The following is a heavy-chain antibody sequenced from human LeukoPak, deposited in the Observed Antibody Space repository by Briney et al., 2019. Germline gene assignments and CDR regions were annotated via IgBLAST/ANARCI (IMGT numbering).Heavy chain of an antibody. D-gene: IGHD3-22*01. Sequence: SETLSLTCTVSGGSISSGSYYWSWIRQPAGKGLEWIGRIYTSGSTNYNPSLKSRVTISVDTSKNQFSLKLTSVTAADTAVYYCARVTTGGYYNCWGQGTLVTVSS. CDR2: IYTSGST. CDR1: GGSISSGSYY. J-gene: IGHJ4*02. CDR3: ARVTTGGYYNC. V-gene: IGHV4-61*02.